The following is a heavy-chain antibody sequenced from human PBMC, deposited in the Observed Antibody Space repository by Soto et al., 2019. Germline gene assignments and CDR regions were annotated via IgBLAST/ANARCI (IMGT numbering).Heavy chain of an antibody. Sequence: QVQLVQSGAEVKKPGASVKVSCKASGYTFTSYGISWVRQAPGQGLEWMGWISAYNGNTNYAQKLQGRVTMTTDTSTNTAYIELRSLRSDDTAVYYCARDPPTYYYGSGSPTRFDYWGQGTLVTVSS. J-gene: IGHJ4*02. CDR1: GYTFTSYG. D-gene: IGHD3-10*01. CDR3: ARDPPTYYYGSGSPTRFDY. CDR2: ISAYNGNT. V-gene: IGHV1-18*01.